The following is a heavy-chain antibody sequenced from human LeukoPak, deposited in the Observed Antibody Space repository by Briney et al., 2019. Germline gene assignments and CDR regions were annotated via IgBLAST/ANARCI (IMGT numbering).Heavy chain of an antibody. D-gene: IGHD3-9*01. V-gene: IGHV3-21*01. Sequence: GGSLRLSCAASGFTFSSYSMNWVRQAPGKGLEWVSSISSSSSYIYYADSVKGRFTISRDNAKNSLYLQMNSLRAEDTAVYYCARREAQTRLVRDYWGPGTLVTVSS. CDR3: ARREAQTRLVRDY. CDR2: ISSSSSYI. CDR1: GFTFSSYS. J-gene: IGHJ4*02.